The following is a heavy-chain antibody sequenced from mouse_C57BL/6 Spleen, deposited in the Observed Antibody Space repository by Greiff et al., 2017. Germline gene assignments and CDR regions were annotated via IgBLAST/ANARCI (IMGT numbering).Heavy chain of an antibody. Sequence: EVQLQQSGPELVKPGASVKMSCTASGYTFTDYNMHWVKQSHGKSLEWIGYINPNNGGTSYTQKFKGKATLTVNKSSSTAYLELRSLTSEDTAVYYCARDYYGSPFAYWGQGTLVTVSA. CDR3: ARDYYGSPFAY. CDR1: GYTFTDYN. J-gene: IGHJ3*01. V-gene: IGHV1-22*01. CDR2: INPNNGGT. D-gene: IGHD1-1*01.